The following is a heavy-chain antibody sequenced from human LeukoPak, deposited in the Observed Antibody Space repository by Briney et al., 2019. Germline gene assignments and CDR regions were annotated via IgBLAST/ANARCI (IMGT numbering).Heavy chain of an antibody. J-gene: IGHJ4*02. V-gene: IGHV1-2*02. Sequence: GASVKVSCKASGYTFTGYYMHWVRQAPGQGLEWMGWINSYTGTTNYGQKFQGRVTMTTDTSMSTAYIELRSLRSDDTAVYYCARGKTIRVADPFDYWGQGTLVTVSS. D-gene: IGHD6-19*01. CDR1: GYTFTGYY. CDR3: ARGKTIRVADPFDY. CDR2: INSYTGTT.